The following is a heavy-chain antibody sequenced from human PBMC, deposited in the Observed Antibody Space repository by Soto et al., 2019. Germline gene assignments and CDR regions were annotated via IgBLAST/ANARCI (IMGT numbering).Heavy chain of an antibody. J-gene: IGHJ6*02. D-gene: IGHD2-21*02. CDR1: GGTFSSYA. CDR3: ASSVVTTEKTFYYYYGMDV. CDR2: IIPIFGTA. V-gene: IGHV1-69*13. Sequence: ASVKVSCKASGGTFSSYAISWVRQAPGQGLEWMGGIIPIFGTANYAQKFQGRVTITADESTSTAYMELSSLRSEDTAVYYCASSVVTTEKTFYYYYGMDVWGQGTTVTVSS.